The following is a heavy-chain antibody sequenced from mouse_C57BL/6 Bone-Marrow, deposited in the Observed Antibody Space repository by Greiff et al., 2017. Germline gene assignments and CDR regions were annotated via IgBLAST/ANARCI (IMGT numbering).Heavy chain of an antibody. V-gene: IGHV1-39*01. CDR3: ARKDGYYGNYFDY. Sequence: VQLQQSGPELVKPGASVKISCKASGYSFTDYNMNWVKQSNGKSLGWIGVINPNYGTTSYNQKFKGKATLTVDQSSSTAYMQLNSLTSEDYAVCYCARKDGYYGNYFDYWGQGTTLTVSS. CDR2: INPNYGTT. J-gene: IGHJ2*01. D-gene: IGHD2-3*01. CDR1: GYSFTDYN.